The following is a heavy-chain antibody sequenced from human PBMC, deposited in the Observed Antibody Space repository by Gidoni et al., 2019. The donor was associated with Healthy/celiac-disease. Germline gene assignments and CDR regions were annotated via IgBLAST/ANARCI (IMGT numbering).Heavy chain of an antibody. CDR2: IYYSGST. V-gene: IGHV4-39*01. Sequence: LQLQESGPGLVKPSETLSLTCTVSGCSISSSSYYWGWIRQPPGKGLEWIGSIYYSGSTYYNPSLKSRVTISVDTSKNQFSLKLSSVTAADTAVYYCARNSGSLFDYWGQGTLVTVSS. D-gene: IGHD1-26*01. J-gene: IGHJ4*02. CDR1: GCSISSSSYY. CDR3: ARNSGSLFDY.